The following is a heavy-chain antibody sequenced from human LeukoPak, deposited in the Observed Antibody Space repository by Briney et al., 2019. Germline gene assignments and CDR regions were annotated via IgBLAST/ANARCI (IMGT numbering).Heavy chain of an antibody. CDR3: ARDRVVEGGFDY. J-gene: IGHJ4*02. CDR2: ISGSSTII. D-gene: IGHD3-22*01. V-gene: IGHV3-48*01. CDR1: GFTFSSYG. Sequence: PGGSLRLPCAASGFTFSSYGMNWVRQAPGKGLEWVSYISGSSTIIYYADSVKGRFTLTRDNAKNSVYLQMNSLRAEDTAVYYCARDRVVEGGFDYWGQGTLVTVSS.